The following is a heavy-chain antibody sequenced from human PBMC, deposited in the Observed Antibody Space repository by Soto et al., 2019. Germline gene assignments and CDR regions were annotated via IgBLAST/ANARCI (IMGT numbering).Heavy chain of an antibody. CDR3: ARGLAAGGTGGLTYYFDF. Sequence: EVQLLESGGDLVQPRGSLRLSCGVSGFSFSSYAMAWVRQVPGKGLEWLSVITVRSHTTYYADSVRGRFTISRDDSRDTLYLQLNSLRGEDTAVYYCARGLAAGGTGGLTYYFDFWGQGTLVTVSP. J-gene: IGHJ4*02. D-gene: IGHD6-13*01. CDR1: GFSFSSYA. V-gene: IGHV3-23*01. CDR2: ITVRSHTT.